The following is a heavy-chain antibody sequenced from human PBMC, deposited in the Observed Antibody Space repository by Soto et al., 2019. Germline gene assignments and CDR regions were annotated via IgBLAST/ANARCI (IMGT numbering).Heavy chain of an antibody. J-gene: IGHJ4*02. Sequence: QVQLVQSGAEVKKPGASVKVSCKASGYTFTSYYMHWVRQAPGQGLEWMGIINPSGGSTSYAQKFQRRVPLTRHTSTSTVYMELRSLRSEDTAVYYCARGPRKRGGYYFDGSGIDYWGQGSMVTVSS. CDR3: ARGPRKRGGYYFDGSGIDY. V-gene: IGHV1-46*01. CDR2: INPSGGST. D-gene: IGHD3-22*01. CDR1: GYTFTSYY.